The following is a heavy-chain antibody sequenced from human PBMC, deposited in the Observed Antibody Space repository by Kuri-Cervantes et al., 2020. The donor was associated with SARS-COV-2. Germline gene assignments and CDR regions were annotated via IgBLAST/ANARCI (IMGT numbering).Heavy chain of an antibody. D-gene: IGHD2-2*02. Sequence: SETLSLTCTVPGGSISSYYWSWIRQPAGKGLEWIGRIYTSGSTNYNPSLKSRVTMSVDTSKNQFSLKLSSVTAADTAVYYCASEQPSRYCSSTSCYTWGQGTLVTVSS. V-gene: IGHV4-4*07. J-gene: IGHJ5*02. CDR1: GGSISSYY. CDR3: ASEQPSRYCSSTSCYT. CDR2: IYTSGST.